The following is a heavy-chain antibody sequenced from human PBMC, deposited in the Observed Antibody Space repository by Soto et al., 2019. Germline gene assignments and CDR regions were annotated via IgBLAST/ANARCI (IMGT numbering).Heavy chain of an antibody. Sequence: GGSLRLSCAASGFTFSSYGMHWVRQAPGKGLEWVAVISYDGSNKYYADSVKGRFTISRDNSKNTLYLQMNSLRAEETAVYYCAKAKQYQLLRYYFDYWGQGTLVTVSS. CDR1: GFTFSSYG. CDR3: AKAKQYQLLRYYFDY. J-gene: IGHJ4*02. D-gene: IGHD2-2*01. CDR2: ISYDGSNK. V-gene: IGHV3-30*18.